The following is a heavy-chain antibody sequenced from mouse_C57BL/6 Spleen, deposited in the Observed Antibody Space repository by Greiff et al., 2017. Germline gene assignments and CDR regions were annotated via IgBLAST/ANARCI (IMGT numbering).Heavy chain of an antibody. Sequence: DVQLQESGAELVRPGASVKLSCTASGFNIKDDYMHWVKQRPEQGLEWIGWIDPENGDTEYASKFQGKATITADTSSNTAYLQLSSLTSEDTAVYYCTTVFTQGDYAMDYWGQGTSVTVSS. CDR2: IDPENGDT. V-gene: IGHV14-4*01. CDR1: GFNIKDDY. D-gene: IGHD3-2*02. CDR3: TTVFTQGDYAMDY. J-gene: IGHJ4*01.